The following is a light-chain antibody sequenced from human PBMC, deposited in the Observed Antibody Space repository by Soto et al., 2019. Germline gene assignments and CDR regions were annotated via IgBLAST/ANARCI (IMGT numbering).Light chain of an antibody. Sequence: DIQMTQSPSSLSASVGASVTITCRASQNIYNYLNWYQQKPGKAPRLLIYAASTLHSGVPSRFTGSGSGTDFSLTINALQPEDFATYYCQHSYTAPPFTFGQGTRLEI. J-gene: IGKJ2*01. CDR1: QNIYNY. CDR2: AAS. V-gene: IGKV1-39*01. CDR3: QHSYTAPPFT.